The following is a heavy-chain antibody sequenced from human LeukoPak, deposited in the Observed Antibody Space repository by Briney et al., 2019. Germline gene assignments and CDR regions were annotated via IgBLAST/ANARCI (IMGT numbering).Heavy chain of an antibody. CDR2: IYYSGST. CDR1: GGSISSSSYY. V-gene: IGHV4-39*01. CDR3: ARYSSSWYTENYYYYYMDA. Sequence: PSETLSLTCTVSGGSISSSSYYWGWIRQPPGKGLEWIGSIYYSGSTYYNPSLKSRVTISVDTSKNQFSLKLSSVTAADTAVYYCARYSSSWYTENYYYYYMDAWGKGTTVTVSS. J-gene: IGHJ6*03. D-gene: IGHD6-13*01.